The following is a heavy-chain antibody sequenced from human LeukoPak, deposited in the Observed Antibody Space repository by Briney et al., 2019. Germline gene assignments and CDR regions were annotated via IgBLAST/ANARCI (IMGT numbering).Heavy chain of an antibody. J-gene: IGHJ3*02. CDR1: GGSISSYC. D-gene: IGHD3-22*01. CDR2: IYYSGST. V-gene: IGHV4-59*08. CDR3: ARHFMDRSGYCDALDM. Sequence: SETLSLTCTVSGGSISSYCWSWIRQPPGKGLEWIGYIYYSGSTKYNLSLKSRVAISVDTSKNQFSLQLTSVTAADTAVYYCARHFMDRSGYCDALDMWGQGTMVSVSS.